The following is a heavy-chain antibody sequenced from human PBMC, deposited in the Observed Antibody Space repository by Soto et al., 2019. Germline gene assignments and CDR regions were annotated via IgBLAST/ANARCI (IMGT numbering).Heavy chain of an antibody. Sequence: QVQLVQSGAEVKKPGASVKVSCKASGYNFASYGISWVRQAPGQGLEWMGWISVYNGNTKYAQKLQGRVTMTTDTSTSTAYMDLRSLRSDDSAVYYCARMQVEHSYDYFDYWGQGTLVTVSS. CDR2: ISVYNGNT. V-gene: IGHV1-18*01. CDR1: GYNFASYG. J-gene: IGHJ4*02. CDR3: ARMQVEHSYDYFDY. D-gene: IGHD5-18*01.